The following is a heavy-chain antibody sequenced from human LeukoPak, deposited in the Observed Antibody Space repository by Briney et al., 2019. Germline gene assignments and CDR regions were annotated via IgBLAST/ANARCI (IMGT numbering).Heavy chain of an antibody. CDR3: AHSVGSYFDY. V-gene: IGHV2-5*01. CDR1: GFSLSTSGVG. D-gene: IGHD3-10*01. J-gene: IGHJ4*02. CDR2: IYWNDDK. Sequence: SGPTLGNPTQTLTLTCTFSGFSLSTSGVGVGWIRQPPGKALEWLAHIYWNDDKRYSLSLKTSITIPKDTSKNQVVLTMTNMDPVDTATYYGAHSVGSYFDYWGQGILVTVSS.